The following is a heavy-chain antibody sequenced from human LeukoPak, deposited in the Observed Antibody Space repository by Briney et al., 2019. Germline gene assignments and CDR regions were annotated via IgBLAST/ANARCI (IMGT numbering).Heavy chain of an antibody. J-gene: IGHJ4*02. CDR3: ARDGIVVVVAVGGYDY. D-gene: IGHD2-15*01. CDR2: IYSGGST. V-gene: IGHV3-53*04. CDR1: GFTVSSNY. Sequence: GGSLRLSCAASGFTVSSNYMSWVRQAPGKGLEWVSVIYSGGSTYYADSVKGRFTISRHNSKNTLYFQMNSLRAEDTAVYYCARDGIVVVVAVGGYDYRGQGTLVTVYS.